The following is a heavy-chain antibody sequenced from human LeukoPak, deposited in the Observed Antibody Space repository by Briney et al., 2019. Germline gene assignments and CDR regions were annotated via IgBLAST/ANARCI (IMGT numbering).Heavy chain of an antibody. CDR3: ARGDFWSGYKYSHDAFDI. CDR2: ISSSSSYI. Sequence: KTGGSLRLSCGASGFTFSDYWMHWVRQAPGKGLVWVSSISSSSSYIYYADSVKGRFTISRDNAKNSLYLQMNSLRAEDTAVYYCARGDFWSGYKYSHDAFDIWGQGTMVTVSS. J-gene: IGHJ3*02. V-gene: IGHV3-21*01. D-gene: IGHD3-3*01. CDR1: GFTFSDYW.